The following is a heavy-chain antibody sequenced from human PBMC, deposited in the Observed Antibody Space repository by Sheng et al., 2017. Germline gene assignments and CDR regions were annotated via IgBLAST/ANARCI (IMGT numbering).Heavy chain of an antibody. V-gene: IGHV3-30*18. Sequence: QVQLVESGGGVVQPGRSVRISCAASGFTFSSYGMHWVRQAPGKGLEWVAVISFDGSIKSYADSVKGRFTISRDNSKNTLYLEMNSLRAEDTAVYLCAKRYSSSSYYSYGMDVWGPRDYGHPSP. CDR2: ISFDGSIK. CDR1: GFTFSSYG. D-gene: IGHD6-6*01. CDR3: AKRYSSSSYYSYGMDV. J-gene: IGHJ6*02.